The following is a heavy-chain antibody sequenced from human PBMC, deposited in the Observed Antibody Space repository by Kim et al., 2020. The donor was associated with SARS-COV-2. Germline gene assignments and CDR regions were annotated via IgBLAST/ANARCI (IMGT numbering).Heavy chain of an antibody. J-gene: IGHJ6*02. D-gene: IGHD3-3*01. V-gene: IGHV3-33*01. CDR1: GFTFSSYG. CDR3: ARSFDFWSGVPRPVSENYYYGMDV. CDR2: IWYDGSNK. Sequence: GGSLRLSCAASGFTFSSYGMHWVRQAPGKGLEWVAVIWYDGSNKYYADSVKGRFTISRDNSKNTLYLQMNSLRAEDTAVYYCARSFDFWSGVPRPVSENYYYGMDVWGQGTTVTVSS.